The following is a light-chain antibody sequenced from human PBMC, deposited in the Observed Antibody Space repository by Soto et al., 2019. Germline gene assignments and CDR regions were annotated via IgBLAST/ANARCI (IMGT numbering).Light chain of an antibody. Sequence: DIQMTQSPATLSASVGDRVTITCRASQTISSCLAWYQQKPGKAPKLLIYKASTLKSGVPSRFSGSGSGTDFTLTISSLQPDDFATYYCQHYNSYSEAFGQGTKVEIK. CDR1: QTISSC. J-gene: IGKJ1*01. CDR3: QHYNSYSEA. CDR2: KAS. V-gene: IGKV1-5*03.